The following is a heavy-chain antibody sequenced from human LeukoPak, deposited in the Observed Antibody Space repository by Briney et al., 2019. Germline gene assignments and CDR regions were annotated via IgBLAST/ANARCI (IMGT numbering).Heavy chain of an antibody. Sequence: VKVSCKASGGTFSSYAISWVRQAPGQGLEWMGGIIPIFGTANYAQKFQDRVTMTTDTSTSTAYMELRSLRSDDTAVYYCAGDGRFGELFDYWGQGTLVTVSS. D-gene: IGHD3-10*01. CDR3: AGDGRFGELFDY. CDR1: GGTFSSYA. CDR2: IIPIFGTA. J-gene: IGHJ4*02. V-gene: IGHV1-69*05.